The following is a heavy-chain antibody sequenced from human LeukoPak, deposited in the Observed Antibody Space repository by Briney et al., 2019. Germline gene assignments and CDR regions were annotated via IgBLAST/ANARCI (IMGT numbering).Heavy chain of an antibody. J-gene: IGHJ4*02. CDR1: GGSISSGSYY. CDR3: ARVRGERRRNFYFDY. Sequence: PSQTLSLTCTVSGGSISSGSYYWSWIRQPAGKGLEWIGRIYTSGSTNYNPSLKSRVTMSVDTSKNQFSLKLSSVTAADTAVYYCARVRGERRRNFYFDYWGQGTLVTVSS. CDR2: IYTSGST. D-gene: IGHD1-1*01. V-gene: IGHV4-61*02.